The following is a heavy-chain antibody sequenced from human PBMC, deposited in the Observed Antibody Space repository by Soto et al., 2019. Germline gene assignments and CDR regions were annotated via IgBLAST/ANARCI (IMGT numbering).Heavy chain of an antibody. CDR1: GGTFSSYA. CDR2: IIPIFGTA. D-gene: IGHD6-13*01. V-gene: IGHV1-69*13. CDR3: ARSLIYSAPAAGAYYFDY. Sequence: SVKVSCKASGGTFSSYAISWVRQAPGQGLEWMGGIIPIFGTANYAQKFQGRVTITADESTSTAYMELSSLRSEDTAVYYCARSLIYSAPAAGAYYFDYWGQGTLVTVSS. J-gene: IGHJ4*02.